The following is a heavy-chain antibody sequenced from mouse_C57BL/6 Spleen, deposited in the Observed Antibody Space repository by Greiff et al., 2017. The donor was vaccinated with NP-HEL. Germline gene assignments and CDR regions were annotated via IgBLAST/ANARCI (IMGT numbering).Heavy chain of an antibody. J-gene: IGHJ3*01. D-gene: IGHD1-1*01. CDR2: IDPSDSYT. CDR1: GYTFTSYW. Sequence: VQLQQSGAELVKPGASVKLSCKASGYTFTSYWMQWVKQRPGQGLEWIGEIDPSDSYTNYNQKFKGKATLTVDTSSSTAYMRLSSLTSEDSAVYYCARSNGSRAWFAYWGQGTLVTVSA. CDR3: ARSNGSRAWFAY. V-gene: IGHV1-50*01.